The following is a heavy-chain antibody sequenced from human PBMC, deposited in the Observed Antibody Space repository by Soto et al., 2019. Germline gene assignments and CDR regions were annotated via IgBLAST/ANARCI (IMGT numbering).Heavy chain of an antibody. D-gene: IGHD1-26*01. CDR2: VDYSGST. J-gene: IGHJ1*01. Sequence: PSETLSLTCNVYGGSFSAFYLSWIRQPPGKGLEWIGSVDYSGSTNYNTSLKTRATISVDTSKNQFSLKVNSVTAADTAVYHCVRHGANSGSYSEYFQHWGQGTQVTVSS. V-gene: IGHV4-34*01. CDR1: GGSFSAFY. CDR3: VRHGANSGSYSEYFQH.